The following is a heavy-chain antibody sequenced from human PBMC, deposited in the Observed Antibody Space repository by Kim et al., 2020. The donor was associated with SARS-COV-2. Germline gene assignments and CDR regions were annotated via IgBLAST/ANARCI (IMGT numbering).Heavy chain of an antibody. D-gene: IGHD1-26*01. CDR3: ARWSGSFG. Sequence: GGSLRLSCVASGFSFSSDWMHWVRQAPGKGLVWVSVIGPVGTITTYADSVKGRFTISRDNAKNTLYLQMNSLRAEDTAVYYCARWSGSFGWGQGTTVTVSS. V-gene: IGHV3-74*01. J-gene: IGHJ6*02. CDR2: IGPVGTIT. CDR1: GFSFSSDW.